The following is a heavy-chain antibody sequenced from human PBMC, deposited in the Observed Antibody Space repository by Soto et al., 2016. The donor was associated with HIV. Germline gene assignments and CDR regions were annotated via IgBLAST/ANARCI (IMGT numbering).Heavy chain of an antibody. D-gene: IGHD3-22*01. CDR3: ARVNHYYDSSSYYSPYFDF. CDR2: INSDGSST. CDR1: GFTFSDYW. Sequence: EVQLVESGGGLVQSGGSLRLSCAASGFTFSDYWMHWVRQAPGKGLVWVSRINSDGSSTSYADSVEGRFTISRDNAKNTLYLQMNSLGAEDTAVYYCARVNHYYDSSSYYSPYFDFWGQGTLVTVSS. J-gene: IGHJ4*02. V-gene: IGHV3-74*01.